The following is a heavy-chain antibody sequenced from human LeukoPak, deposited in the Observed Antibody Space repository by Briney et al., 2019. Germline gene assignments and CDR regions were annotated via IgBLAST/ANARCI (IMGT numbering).Heavy chain of an antibody. CDR1: GFSFSSYA. Sequence: GGSLRLSCAASGFSFSSYAINWVRQAPGKGLEWVSIIYSGGSTYYADSVKGRFTISRDNSKSTLYLQMNSLRAEDTAVYYCVGSGWYGYFDYWGQGTLVTVSS. D-gene: IGHD6-19*01. CDR2: IYSGGST. CDR3: VGSGWYGYFDY. J-gene: IGHJ4*02. V-gene: IGHV3-53*01.